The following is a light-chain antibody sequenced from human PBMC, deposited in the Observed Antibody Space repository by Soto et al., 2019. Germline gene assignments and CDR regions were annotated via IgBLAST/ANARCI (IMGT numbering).Light chain of an antibody. J-gene: IGLJ1*01. CDR3: CSYAGTHYV. Sequence: QSALTQPRSVSASPGQSVTISCTGTRSDVGGYNYVSWYQHHPGKAPKLMIYGVSERASGVPDRFSGSKSGNTASLTISGLQAEDEADYYCCSYAGTHYVFGTGTKLTVL. CDR1: RSDVGGYNY. V-gene: IGLV2-11*01. CDR2: GVS.